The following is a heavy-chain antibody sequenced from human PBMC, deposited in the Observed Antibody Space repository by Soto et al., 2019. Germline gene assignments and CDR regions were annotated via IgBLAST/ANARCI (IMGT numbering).Heavy chain of an antibody. V-gene: IGHV3-23*01. CDR1: GFTFSSYA. D-gene: IGHD6-13*01. J-gene: IGHJ4*02. Sequence: EVQLLESGGGLVQPGGSLRLSCAASGFTFSSYAMSWVRQAPGKGLEWVSAISGSGGSTYYADSVKGRFTISRDNSKNTLYLRMNSLRAENTAVYYCAKENGYSSSWFEFDYWGQGTLVSVSS. CDR2: ISGSGGST. CDR3: AKENGYSSSWFEFDY.